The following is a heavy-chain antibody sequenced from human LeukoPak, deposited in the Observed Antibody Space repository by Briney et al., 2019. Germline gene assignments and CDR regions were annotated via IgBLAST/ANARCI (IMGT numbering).Heavy chain of an antibody. D-gene: IGHD5-24*01. CDR3: ARGARWLQFSPLVY. Sequence: GGSLRLSCAASGFTFSNYEMHWVRQAPGKGLEWVALISYDGGNARYADSVKGRFTISRDNSKNTLYLQMNSLRAEDTAVYYCARGARWLQFSPLVYWGQGTLVTVSS. J-gene: IGHJ4*02. CDR2: ISYDGGNA. V-gene: IGHV3-30*03. CDR1: GFTFSNYE.